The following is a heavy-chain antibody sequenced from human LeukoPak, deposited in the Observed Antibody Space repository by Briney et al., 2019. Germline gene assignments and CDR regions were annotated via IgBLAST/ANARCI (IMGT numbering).Heavy chain of an antibody. CDR3: AKATVTHLIDY. V-gene: IGHV3-23*01. J-gene: IGHJ4*02. CDR1: GFTFSSFA. CDR2: MSGDATST. D-gene: IGHD4-17*01. Sequence: GGSLRLSCAASGFTFSSFAMNWVRQAPGKGLEWVSTMSGDATSTYYADSVEGRFTISRDNSKNTLYLQMNSLRAEDTAVYYCAKATVTHLIDYWGQGTLVTVSS.